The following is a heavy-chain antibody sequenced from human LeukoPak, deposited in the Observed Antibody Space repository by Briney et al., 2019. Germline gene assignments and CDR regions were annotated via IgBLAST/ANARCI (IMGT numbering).Heavy chain of an antibody. CDR2: IYSGGST. Sequence: PGGSLRLSCAASGFTVSSNYMSWVRQVPGKGLEWVSVIYSGGSTYYADSVKGRFNISRDISKNTVYLQMNSLRAEDTAVYYSARSGVLRYFGNSWGQGTLVTVSS. CDR1: GFTVSSNY. V-gene: IGHV3-66*01. CDR3: ARSGVLRYFGNS. D-gene: IGHD3-9*01. J-gene: IGHJ4*02.